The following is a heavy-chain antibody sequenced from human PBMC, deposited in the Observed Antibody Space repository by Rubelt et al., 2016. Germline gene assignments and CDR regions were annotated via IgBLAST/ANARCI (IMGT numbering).Heavy chain of an antibody. CDR2: IYYTEST. CDR3: ARRSFYGAGFWFGP. J-gene: IGHJ5*02. Sequence: QLQLQESGPGLVKPSETLSLTCTVSGGSISRSGYSWAWIRQPPGKGLEWIGSIYYTESTYYNPSLKSRVTISVDTSKNPCSQRFGSMPAADTAVCYCARRSFYGAGFWFGPWGQGTLVTVSS. D-gene: IGHD3-10*01. V-gene: IGHV4-39*01. CDR1: GGSISRSGYS.